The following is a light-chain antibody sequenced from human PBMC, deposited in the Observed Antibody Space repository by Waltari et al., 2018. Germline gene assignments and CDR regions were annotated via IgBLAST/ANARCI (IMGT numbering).Light chain of an antibody. CDR2: WAS. CDR3: QQYFKTPLT. V-gene: IGKV4-1*01. CDR1: QTILYSSSNKNY. J-gene: IGKJ4*01. Sequence: DIVMTQSPDSLTVSLGERATINCTSRQTILYSSSNKNYLAWYQQKPRQPPKLLIYWASTRESGVPDRFSGTGSGTDFTLTISRLQAEDVAVYYCQQYFKTPLTFGGGTKVEIK.